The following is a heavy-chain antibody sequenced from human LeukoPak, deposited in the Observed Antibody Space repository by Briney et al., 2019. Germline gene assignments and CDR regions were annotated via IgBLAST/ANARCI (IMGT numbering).Heavy chain of an antibody. CDR3: SRDGGRDGNSAFDM. V-gene: IGHV3-72*01. CDR1: DLSLSDQL. D-gene: IGHD2/OR15-2a*01. J-gene: IGHJ3*02. Sequence: AGGSLRLSCTASDLSLSDQLMDWVRQAPGMGLEWVGRSRNKKRSYTTEYAASVRGRFIISRDESKNSLFLQMNSLTAEDTAIYYCSRDGGRDGNSAFDMWGQGTMVTVSS. CDR2: SRNKKRSYTT.